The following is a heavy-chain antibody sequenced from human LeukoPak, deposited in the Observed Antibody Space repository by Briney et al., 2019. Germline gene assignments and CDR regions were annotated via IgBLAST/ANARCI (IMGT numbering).Heavy chain of an antibody. D-gene: IGHD2-15*01. J-gene: IGHJ4*02. CDR1: GGSLSSGGYY. V-gene: IGHV4-31*03. CDR2: IYYSGSP. Sequence: SETLSLTCTVSGGSLSSGGYYWGWIRQHPGKGLEWIGYIYYSGSPYHNPSLKSRIDMSVDTSKSQFSLRLSSVTAADTAMYYCARGHYSGGFDYWGQGTLVTVSS. CDR3: ARGHYSGGFDY.